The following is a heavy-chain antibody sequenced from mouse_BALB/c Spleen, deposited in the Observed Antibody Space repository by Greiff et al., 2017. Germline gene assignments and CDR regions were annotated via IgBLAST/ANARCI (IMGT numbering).Heavy chain of an antibody. V-gene: IGHV5-6-3*01. J-gene: IGHJ3*01. CDR2: INSNGGST. CDR3: ARDQAYYYGSSYRFAY. D-gene: IGHD1-1*01. Sequence: EVQGVESGGGLVQPGGSLKLSCAASGFTFSSYGMSWVRQTPDKRLELVATINSNGGSTYYPDSVKGRFTISRDNAKNTLYLQMSSLKSEDTAMYYCARDQAYYYGSSYRFAYWGQGTLVTVSA. CDR1: GFTFSSYG.